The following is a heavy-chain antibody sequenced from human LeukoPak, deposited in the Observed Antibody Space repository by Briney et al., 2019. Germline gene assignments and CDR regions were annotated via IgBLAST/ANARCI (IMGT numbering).Heavy chain of an antibody. Sequence: GSLRLSCAASGFTFRNYWMSWVRQPPGKGLEWIGEIYHSGSTNYNPSLKSRVTISVDKSKNQFSLKLSSVTAADTAVYYCARAGGYCSGGSCYYYYYYYMDVWGKGTTVTVSS. D-gene: IGHD2-15*01. J-gene: IGHJ6*03. CDR3: ARAGGYCSGGSCYYYYYYYMDV. CDR1: GFTFRNYW. V-gene: IGHV4-4*02. CDR2: IYHSGST.